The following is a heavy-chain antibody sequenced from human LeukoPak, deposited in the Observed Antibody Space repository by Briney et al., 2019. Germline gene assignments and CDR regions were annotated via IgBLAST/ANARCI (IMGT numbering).Heavy chain of an antibody. CDR2: IYYSGST. Sequence: SETLSLTCTVSGGSISSSSYYWGWIRQPPGKGLEWIGSIYYSGSTYYNPSLKSRITISVDTSKNQFSLKLRSVTAADTAVYYCARDAYPGIAAASFDYWGQGTLVTVSS. CDR1: GGSISSSSYY. V-gene: IGHV4-39*07. J-gene: IGHJ4*02. CDR3: ARDAYPGIAAASFDY. D-gene: IGHD6-13*01.